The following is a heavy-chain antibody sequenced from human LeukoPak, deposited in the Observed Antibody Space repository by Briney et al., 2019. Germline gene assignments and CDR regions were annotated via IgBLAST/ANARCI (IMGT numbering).Heavy chain of an antibody. Sequence: ASVKVSCKASGYTFSDFYIHWVRQAPGQGLEWMGWINPNSGGTNYAQKFQGRVTMTRDTSISTAYMELSSLRSEDTAVYYCASNLVVVVAATSLLGAFDIWGQGTMVTVSS. J-gene: IGHJ3*02. CDR1: GYTFSDFY. CDR3: ASNLVVVVAATSLLGAFDI. V-gene: IGHV1-2*02. D-gene: IGHD2-15*01. CDR2: INPNSGGT.